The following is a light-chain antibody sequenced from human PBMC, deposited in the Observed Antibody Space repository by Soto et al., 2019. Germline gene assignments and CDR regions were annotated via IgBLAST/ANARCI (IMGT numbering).Light chain of an antibody. J-gene: IGKJ5*01. V-gene: IGKV1-27*01. CDR2: AAS. CDR3: QKYNSAPST. Sequence: DIQRTESPSSLSASVGDRVAITCRASQGISNYVAWYQQKPGKVPKLLIYAASTLQSGVPSRFSGSGSGTDFTLTISSLQPEDVATYYCQKYNSAPSTFGQGTRLEIK. CDR1: QGISNY.